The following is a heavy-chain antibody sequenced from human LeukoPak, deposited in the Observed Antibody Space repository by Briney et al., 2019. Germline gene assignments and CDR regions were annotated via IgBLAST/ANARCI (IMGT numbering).Heavy chain of an antibody. CDR1: GYTFTSYD. V-gene: IGHV1-8*02. CDR2: MNPNSGNT. J-gene: IGHJ6*03. D-gene: IGHD3-10*01. CDR3: ARDRYGSGSYYTNYYYYYMDV. Sequence: GASVKVSCKASGYTFTSYDINWVRQATGQGLEWMGWMNPNSGNTGYAQKFQGRGTMTRDTSISTAYMELSRLRSDDTAVYYCARDRYGSGSYYTNYYYYYMDVWGKGTTVTISS.